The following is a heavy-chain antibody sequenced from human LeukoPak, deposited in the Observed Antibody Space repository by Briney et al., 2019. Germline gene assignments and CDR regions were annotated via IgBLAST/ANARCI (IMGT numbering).Heavy chain of an antibody. CDR2: YDPEKDET. CDR3: TTNLISLFGVGY. V-gene: IGHV1-24*01. CDR1: GLSFIELS. D-gene: IGHD3-3*01. Sequence: ASVKVSCKVSGLSFIELSFHWVRQAPGKGLEWMGGYDPEKDETVYAQKFQGRVTMTEGTSTDTVYMQPSSLRSEDTAIYYCTTNLISLFGVGYWGHGTLVTVSS. J-gene: IGHJ4*01.